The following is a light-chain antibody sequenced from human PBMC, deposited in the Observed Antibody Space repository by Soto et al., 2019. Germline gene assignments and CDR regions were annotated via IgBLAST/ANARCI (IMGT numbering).Light chain of an antibody. CDR2: GAT. V-gene: IGKV3-20*01. J-gene: IGKJ1*01. Sequence: EIVMTQYPATLSLSPGERATLSCRASRSISTYLAWYQQKPGQAPRLLIYGATTRATGIPDRFSGSGSGTDFTLTISRLEPEDFALYYCQQYGSSPRTFGQGTKVDI. CDR1: RSISTY. CDR3: QQYGSSPRT.